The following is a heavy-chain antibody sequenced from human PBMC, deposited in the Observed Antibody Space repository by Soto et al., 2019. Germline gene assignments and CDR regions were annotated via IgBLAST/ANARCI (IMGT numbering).Heavy chain of an antibody. J-gene: IGHJ6*02. V-gene: IGHV4-30-4*01. Sequence: SETLSLTCTVSGGSISNADYYWSWVRRPPGKGLEWIGHIYYSGSTYYNPSLKSRVTISLDTSKNQFSLKMSSVTAADTAVYYCARQGGYGSGTYYAMDVWGQGTTVTVSS. CDR1: GGSISNADYY. CDR3: ARQGGYGSGTYYAMDV. CDR2: IYYSGST. D-gene: IGHD3-10*01.